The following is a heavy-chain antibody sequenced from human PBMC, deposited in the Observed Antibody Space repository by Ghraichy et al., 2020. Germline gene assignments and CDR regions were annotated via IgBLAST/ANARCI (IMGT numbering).Heavy chain of an antibody. CDR3: AKDGTSSSGTAY. CDR2: IYHSGST. V-gene: IGHV4-4*02. Sequence: SETLSLTCAVSGGSISSSNWWSWVRQPPGKGLEWIGEIYHSGSTNYNPSLKSRVTISVDKSKNQFSLKLSSVTAADTAVYYCAKDGTSSSGTAYWGQGTLVTVSS. CDR1: GGSISSSNW. J-gene: IGHJ4*02. D-gene: IGHD6-13*01.